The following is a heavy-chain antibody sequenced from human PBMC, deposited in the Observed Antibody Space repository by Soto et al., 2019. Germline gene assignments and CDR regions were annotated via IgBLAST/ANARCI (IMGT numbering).Heavy chain of an antibody. J-gene: IGHJ4*02. CDR3: ARDETSGIQYFDD. Sequence: PXETLSVTCTVTGDSVNSYYWSWMRQPPGKGLDCMGYVYYSGSTNYNPSLKSRVTISVDTSKNQISLRLKSVTAADTAVYYCARDETSGIQYFDDWAQGSLVTVSS. D-gene: IGHD6-13*01. CDR1: GDSVNSYY. V-gene: IGHV4-59*02. CDR2: VYYSGST.